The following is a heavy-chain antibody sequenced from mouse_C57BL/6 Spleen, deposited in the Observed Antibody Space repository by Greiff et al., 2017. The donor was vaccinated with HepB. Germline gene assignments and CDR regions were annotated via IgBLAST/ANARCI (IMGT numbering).Heavy chain of an antibody. Sequence: EVQGVESGEGLVKPGGSLKLSCAASGFTFSSYAMSWVRQTPEKRLEWVAYISSGGDYIYYADTVKGRFTISRDNARNTLYLQMSSLKSEDTAMYYCTREGRGNYFDYWGQGTTLTVSS. CDR1: GFTFSSYA. CDR2: ISSGGDYI. J-gene: IGHJ2*01. D-gene: IGHD1-1*01. CDR3: TREGRGNYFDY. V-gene: IGHV5-9-1*02.